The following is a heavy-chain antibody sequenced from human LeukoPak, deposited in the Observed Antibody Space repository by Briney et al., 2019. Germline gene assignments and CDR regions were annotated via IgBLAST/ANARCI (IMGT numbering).Heavy chain of an antibody. CDR1: GGTFSSYA. Sequence: SVKVSCKASGGTFSSYAISWVRQAPGQGLEWMGGIIPIFGTANYAQKLQGRVTITADESTSTAYMELSSLRSEDTAVYYCARMAGYDFWSGRDPAYYFDYWGQGTLVTVSS. CDR2: IIPIFGTA. V-gene: IGHV1-69*01. D-gene: IGHD3-3*01. J-gene: IGHJ4*02. CDR3: ARMAGYDFWSGRDPAYYFDY.